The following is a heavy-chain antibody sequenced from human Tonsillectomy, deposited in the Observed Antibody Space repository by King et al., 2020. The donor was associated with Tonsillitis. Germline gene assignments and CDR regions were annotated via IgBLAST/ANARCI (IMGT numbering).Heavy chain of an antibody. CDR2: INSDGSST. J-gene: IGHJ4*02. Sequence: VQLVESGGGLVQPGGSLRLSCAASGFTFSSYWMHWVRQAPGKGLVWVSRINSDGSSTSYADSVKGRFTISRDNAKNTLYLQMNSLRAEDTAVYYCASRGVVTATDFDYWGQGTLVTVSS. CDR3: ASRGVVTATDFDY. CDR1: GFTFSSYW. D-gene: IGHD2-21*02. V-gene: IGHV3-74*01.